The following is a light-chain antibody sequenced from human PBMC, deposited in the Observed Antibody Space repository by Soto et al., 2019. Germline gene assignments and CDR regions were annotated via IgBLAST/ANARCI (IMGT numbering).Light chain of an antibody. CDR3: QQRSNWPRVT. J-gene: IGKJ4*01. V-gene: IGKV3-11*01. Sequence: EIVMTQSPATVSVSPGERATLSCRASQSVSDKLAWYQQKPGQAPRLLIYHASARATGIPARFSGSGSGTDFTLTISSLEPEDFAVYYCQQRSNWPRVTFGGGTKVDIK. CDR2: HAS. CDR1: QSVSDK.